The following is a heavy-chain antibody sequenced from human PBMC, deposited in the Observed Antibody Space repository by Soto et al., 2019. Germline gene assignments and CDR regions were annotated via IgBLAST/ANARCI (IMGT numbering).Heavy chain of an antibody. J-gene: IGHJ4*02. CDR2: IYWDDDQ. D-gene: IGHD1-1*01. CDR3: AHLYWVASGIRYYFHY. Sequence: QITLKESGPTLVKPTQTLTLTCTFSGFSLTTDAVGVGWIRQPPGKALGWLALIYWDDDQRYSPSLKTGLTITTDASLNQVVLTLANMDTADTGTYYCAHLYWVASGIRYYFHYWGQGTLVTFSS. V-gene: IGHV2-5*02. CDR1: GFSLTTDAVG.